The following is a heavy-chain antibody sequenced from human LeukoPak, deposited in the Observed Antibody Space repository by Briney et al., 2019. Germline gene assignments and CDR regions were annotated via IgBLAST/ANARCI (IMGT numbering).Heavy chain of an antibody. V-gene: IGHV4-30-4*01. D-gene: IGHD3-9*01. J-gene: IGHJ5*02. CDR3: FKQKTAYEILTGYYRGFWFDP. CDR1: GVSISSGDYY. CDR2: IYYSGSP. Sequence: SQTLSLTCTVSGVSISSGDYYWSWIRQPPGKGLDWIVSIYYSGSPYYNPSLKSRVPISVDTSKNKFSLKLSSVTAADTAVFFFFKQKTAYEILTGYYRGFWFDPWGQGTLVTVSS.